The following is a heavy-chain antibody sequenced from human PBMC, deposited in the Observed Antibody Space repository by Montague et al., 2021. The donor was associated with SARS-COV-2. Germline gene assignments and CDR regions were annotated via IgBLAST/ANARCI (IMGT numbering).Heavy chain of an antibody. CDR2: INSGGRTT. CDR3: AKCSGSYGDYFDY. J-gene: IGHJ4*02. Sequence: SLRLSCAASGFTFSSYAMNWVRQAPGEGLVWVSVINSGGRTTFYADSVKGRFTISRDKSKNTLYLQMNSLRAEDTAVYYCAKCSGSYGDYFDYWGQGTLVTVSS. CDR1: GFTFSSYA. D-gene: IGHD1-26*01. V-gene: IGHV3-23*03.